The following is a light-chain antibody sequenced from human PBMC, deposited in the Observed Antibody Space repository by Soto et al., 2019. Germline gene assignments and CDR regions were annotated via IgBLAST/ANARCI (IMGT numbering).Light chain of an antibody. Sequence: VLTQPPSASGTPGQRVAISCSGGSSNIGSNTVNWYQQLPGTAPKLLIYSSNQRPSGVPDRFSGSKSGTSASLAISGLQSEDEADYYCAAWDDSLNGLYVFGTGTKVTVL. J-gene: IGLJ1*01. CDR3: AAWDDSLNGLYV. CDR1: SSNIGSNT. V-gene: IGLV1-44*01. CDR2: SSN.